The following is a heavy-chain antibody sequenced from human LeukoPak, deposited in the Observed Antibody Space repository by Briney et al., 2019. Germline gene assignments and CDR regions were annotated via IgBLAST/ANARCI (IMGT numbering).Heavy chain of an antibody. CDR3: ARPGIASPRAFDI. V-gene: IGHV1-69*04. CDR2: IIPILGIA. CDR1: GGTFSSYV. J-gene: IGHJ3*02. Sequence: GASVKVSCKSSGGTFSSYVFSWVRQAPGQGLEWMGRIIPILGIANYAQKFQGRVTITADKSTSTAYMELSSLKSEDTAVYYCARPGIASPRAFDIWGQRTMVTVSS. D-gene: IGHD6-13*01.